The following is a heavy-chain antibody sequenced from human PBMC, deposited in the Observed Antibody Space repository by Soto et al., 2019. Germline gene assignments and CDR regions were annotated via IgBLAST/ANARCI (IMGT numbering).Heavy chain of an antibody. Sequence: PSETLSLTGTVSGGSISSYDCSWIRQPAGKGLEWIGRIYTSGSTNYNPSLKSRVTMSVDTSKNQFSLKLSSVTAADTAVYYCARWLGDWNYGWCDPCGQGTLVTVSS. CDR2: IYTSGST. CDR1: GGSISSYD. J-gene: IGHJ5*02. CDR3: ARWLGDWNYGWCDP. V-gene: IGHV4-4*07. D-gene: IGHD1-7*01.